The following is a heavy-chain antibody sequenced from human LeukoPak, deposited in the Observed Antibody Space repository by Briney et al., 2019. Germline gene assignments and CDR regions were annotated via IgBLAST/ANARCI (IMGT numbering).Heavy chain of an antibody. CDR2: INHSGST. J-gene: IGHJ5*02. V-gene: IGHV4-34*01. D-gene: IGHD4-17*01. CDR3: ARGTGNWFDP. Sequence: SETLSLTCAVYGGSFSGYYWSWIRQPPGKGLEWIGEINHSGSTNYNPSLKSRVTISVDTSKNQSSLKLSSVTAADTAVYYCARGTGNWFDPWGQGTLVTVSS. CDR1: GGSFSGYY.